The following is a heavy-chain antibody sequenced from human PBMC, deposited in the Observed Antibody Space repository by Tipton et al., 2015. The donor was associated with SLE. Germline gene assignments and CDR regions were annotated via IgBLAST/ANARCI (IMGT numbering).Heavy chain of an antibody. CDR2: INHSGST. J-gene: IGHJ4*02. V-gene: IGHV4-39*07. CDR1: GGSISSSSYY. CDR3: ARGESILLWFGEPPALDY. Sequence: TLSLTCTVSGGSISSSSYYWGWIRQPPGKGLEWIGEINHSGSTNYNPSLKSRVTISVDTSKNQFSLKLSSVTAADTAVYYCARGESILLWFGEPPALDYWCQGTLVPVSS. D-gene: IGHD3-10*01.